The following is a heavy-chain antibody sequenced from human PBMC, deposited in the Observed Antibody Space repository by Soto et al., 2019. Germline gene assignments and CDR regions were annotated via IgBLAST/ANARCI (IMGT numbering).Heavy chain of an antibody. CDR3: TRSNWDDIRGYYFFDD. Sequence: EVQLLESGGDLVQPGGSVRISCGASGFIFSDYGMSWVRQAPGKGLEWVSTISSSGGSTYYADSVKGRVTISRHNSRNTLSLQMSSLRAEDTAVYFCTRSNWDDIRGYYFFDDWGQGTLVTVSS. D-gene: IGHD3-22*01. J-gene: IGHJ4*02. V-gene: IGHV3-23*01. CDR2: ISSSGGST. CDR1: GFIFSDYG.